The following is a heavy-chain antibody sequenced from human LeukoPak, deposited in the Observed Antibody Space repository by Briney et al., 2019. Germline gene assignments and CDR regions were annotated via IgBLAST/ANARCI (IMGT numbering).Heavy chain of an antibody. D-gene: IGHD6-19*01. CDR2: IYHSGST. CDR3: ASGQYSAWYSYYYFDY. V-gene: IGHV4-4*02. CDR1: GGSISSSNW. J-gene: IGHJ4*02. Sequence: SETLSLTCAVSGGSISSSNWWSWVRQPPGKGLEWIGEIYHSGSTNYNPSLKSRVTISVDTSKNQFSLNLSSVTAADTAVYYCASGQYSAWYSYYYFDYWGQGTLVTVSS.